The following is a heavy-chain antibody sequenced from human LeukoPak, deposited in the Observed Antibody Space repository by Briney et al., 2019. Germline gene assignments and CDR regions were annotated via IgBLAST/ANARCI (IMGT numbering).Heavy chain of an antibody. J-gene: IGHJ4*02. Sequence: SETLSLTCAVYGGSFSGYYWSWIRQPPGKGLEWIGEFNHSGSTNYNPSLKSRVTISVDTSKNQFSLKLSSVTAADTAVYYCAREPLGYCSSTSCYYFDYWGQGTLVTVSS. V-gene: IGHV4-34*01. CDR1: GGSFSGYY. D-gene: IGHD2-2*01. CDR2: FNHSGST. CDR3: AREPLGYCSSTSCYYFDY.